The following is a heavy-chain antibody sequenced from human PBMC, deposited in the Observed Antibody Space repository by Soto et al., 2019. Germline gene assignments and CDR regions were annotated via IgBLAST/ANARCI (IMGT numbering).Heavy chain of an antibody. CDR3: AKDPYSNNWYNWFDP. J-gene: IGHJ5*02. CDR1: GFTFSSYA. D-gene: IGHD6-13*01. Sequence: EVQLLGSGGGLVQPGGSLRLSCAASGFTFSSYAMSWVRQAPGKGLEWVSAISGSGDSTYYADSVKGRFTISRDNSKNTLYLQMNSLRAEDTALYYCAKDPYSNNWYNWFDPWGQGTLVTVSS. CDR2: ISGSGDST. V-gene: IGHV3-23*01.